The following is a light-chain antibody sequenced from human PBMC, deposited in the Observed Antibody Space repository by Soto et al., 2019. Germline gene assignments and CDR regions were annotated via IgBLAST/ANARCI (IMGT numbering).Light chain of an antibody. CDR2: GAS. V-gene: IGKV3-15*01. CDR1: QSVSSSY. J-gene: IGKJ1*01. Sequence: EIVFTQSPVTPSLSPGEIPTLSCRLSQSVSSSYLAWYQQKPGQAPRLLIYGASTRATGIPARFSGSGSGTEFTLTISSLQSEDFAVYYCQQYNNWPRTFGQGTKVDIK. CDR3: QQYNNWPRT.